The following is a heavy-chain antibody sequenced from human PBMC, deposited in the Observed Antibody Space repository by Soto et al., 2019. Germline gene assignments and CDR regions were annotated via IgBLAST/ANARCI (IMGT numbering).Heavy chain of an antibody. D-gene: IGHD3-9*01. CDR2: IFWDDDK. V-gene: IGHV2-5*02. CDR3: AHSFDILTGHFHFDY. CDR1: GFSLSTSGMG. J-gene: IGHJ4*02. Sequence: GPTLVNPTQTLTLTCTFSGFSLSTSGMGVGWIRQPPGKALEWLALIFWDDDKRYSPSLKSRLTITKDTSKHQVVFTMTNMDPVDTGTNYCAHSFDILTGHFHFDYWGQGTLVTVSS.